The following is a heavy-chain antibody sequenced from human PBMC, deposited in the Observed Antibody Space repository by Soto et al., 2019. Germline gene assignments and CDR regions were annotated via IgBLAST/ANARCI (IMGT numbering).Heavy chain of an antibody. CDR2: ISGSGGRT. D-gene: IGHD3-10*01. CDR1: GFTFSTYA. CDR3: AKAGDYHGSESYFPLDY. V-gene: IGHV3-23*01. J-gene: IGHJ4*02. Sequence: EVQLLESGGVLVQPGGSLRLSCAASGFTFSTYAMTWVRQAPGKGLEWVSSISGSGGRTYYADSVKGRFTISRDNSKNTLYLQTNSLRAEDTAVYYLAKAGDYHGSESYFPLDYWGQGTLVPVSS.